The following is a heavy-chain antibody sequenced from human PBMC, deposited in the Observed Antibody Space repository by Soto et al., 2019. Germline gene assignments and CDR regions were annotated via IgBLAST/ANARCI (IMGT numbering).Heavy chain of an antibody. Sequence: GESLKISCKGSGYRFTSYWIGWVRPMPGKGLEWMGIIYPGDSDTRYSPSFQGQVTISADKSISTAYLQWSSLKASDTAMYYCARRHAAYYDYVWGSYRHNWFDPWGQGTLVTVSS. CDR3: ARRHAAYYDYVWGSYRHNWFDP. D-gene: IGHD3-16*02. J-gene: IGHJ5*02. CDR1: GYRFTSYW. V-gene: IGHV5-51*01. CDR2: IYPGDSDT.